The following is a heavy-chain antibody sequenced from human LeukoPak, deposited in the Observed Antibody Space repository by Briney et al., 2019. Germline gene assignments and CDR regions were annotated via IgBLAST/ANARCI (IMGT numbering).Heavy chain of an antibody. CDR2: ISSSSSYT. CDR1: GLTFSDYY. D-gene: IGHD6-13*01. CDR3: ARDQLAAAGTVDY. Sequence: GGSLRLSCAASGLTFSDYYMSWIRQAPGKGLEWVSYISSSSSYTNYADSVKGRFTISRDNAKNSLYLQMNSLRAEDTAVYYCARDQLAAAGTVDYWGQGTLVTVSS. V-gene: IGHV3-11*06. J-gene: IGHJ4*02.